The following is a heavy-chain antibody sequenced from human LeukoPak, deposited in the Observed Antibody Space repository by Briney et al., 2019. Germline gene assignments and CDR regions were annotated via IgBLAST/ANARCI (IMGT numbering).Heavy chain of an antibody. V-gene: IGHV4-59*08. J-gene: IGHJ4*02. CDR3: ARHQPFDYFDY. D-gene: IGHD2-2*01. Sequence: PSETLSLTCTVSGGSISSYYWSWIRQPPGKGLEWIGYIYYSGSTNYNPSLKSRVTISVDTSKNQFSLKLSSVTAADTAVYYCARHQPFDYFDYWGQGTLVTVSS. CDR2: IYYSGST. CDR1: GGSISSYY.